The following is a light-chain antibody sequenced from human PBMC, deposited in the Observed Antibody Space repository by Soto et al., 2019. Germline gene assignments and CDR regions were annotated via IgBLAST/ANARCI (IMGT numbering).Light chain of an antibody. CDR1: QTVRNNY. J-gene: IGKJ4*01. CDR3: QQFSSYPLT. Sequence: EFVLTQSPGALSLSPGERATRSCRASQTVRNNYLAWYQQKPCQAPRLLIYDASSRATGIPDRFSGGGSGTNFTLPIRRLEPEDFAVYYCQQFSSYPLTFGGGTKVDI. CDR2: DAS. V-gene: IGKV3-20*01.